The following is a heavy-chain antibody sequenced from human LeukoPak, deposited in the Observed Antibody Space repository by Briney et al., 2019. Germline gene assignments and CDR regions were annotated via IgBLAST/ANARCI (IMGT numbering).Heavy chain of an antibody. J-gene: IGHJ4*02. V-gene: IGHV3-21*01. D-gene: IGHD5-18*01. CDR1: GFTFSSYR. Sequence: GGSLRLSCAASGFTFSSYRMNWVRQAPGKGLEWVSSISSSSSYIYYADSVKGRFTISRDNAKNSLYLQMNSLRAEDTAVYYCARVGGYSYGYEWYYFDYWGQGTLVTVSS. CDR3: ARVGGYSYGYEWYYFDY. CDR2: ISSSSSYI.